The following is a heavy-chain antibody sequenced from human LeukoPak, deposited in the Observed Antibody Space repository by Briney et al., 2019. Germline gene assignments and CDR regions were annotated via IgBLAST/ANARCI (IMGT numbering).Heavy chain of an antibody. CDR3: ARAASAYNSDYYFDH. Sequence: PGGSLRLSCAASGFTFNAYWMHWIRQAPGKGLAWVASINKDATTIRYADSVKGRFTISRDNAENTLSLEMKGLRVEDTAMYYCARAASAYNSDYYFDHWGQGALVTVSS. J-gene: IGHJ4*02. CDR2: INKDATTI. CDR1: GFTFNAYW. V-gene: IGHV3-74*01. D-gene: IGHD1-1*01.